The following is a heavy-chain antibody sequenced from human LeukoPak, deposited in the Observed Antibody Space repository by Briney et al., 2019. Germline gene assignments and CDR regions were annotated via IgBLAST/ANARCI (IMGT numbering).Heavy chain of an antibody. CDR2: ISGSGGST. Sequence: GGSLRLSCAASGFTFSSYAMSWVRQAPGKGLEWVSAISGSGGSTYYADSVKGRFTISRDNSKNTLYLQMNSLRAEDTAVYYCAKDRLRRGVVPAATEEFDYWGQGTLVTVPS. CDR3: AKDRLRRGVVPAATEEFDY. V-gene: IGHV3-23*01. CDR1: GFTFSSYA. J-gene: IGHJ4*02. D-gene: IGHD2-2*01.